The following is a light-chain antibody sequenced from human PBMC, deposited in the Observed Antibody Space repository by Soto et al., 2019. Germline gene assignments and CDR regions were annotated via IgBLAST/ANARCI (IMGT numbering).Light chain of an antibody. CDR3: QQGYSNPWT. CDR1: QGIRND. Sequence: IQMTQCPSSLSASVGDRVIITCRASQGIRNDLGWYQQKPGKAPKRLIYAASSLQSGVPSRFSGRGSGTDFTLTVESLQPEDFATYYCQQGYSNPWTFGQGTKVDIK. CDR2: AAS. J-gene: IGKJ1*01. V-gene: IGKV1-17*01.